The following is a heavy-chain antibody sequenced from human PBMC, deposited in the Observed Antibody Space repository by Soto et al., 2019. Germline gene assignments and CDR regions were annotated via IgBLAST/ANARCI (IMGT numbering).Heavy chain of an antibody. CDR2: IYSNGDT. J-gene: IGHJ6*02. CDR3: ARDPPGIAAAGGG. Sequence: EVQLVESGGGLVQPGGSLRLSCAASGITVSNNYMSWVRQAPGKGQECVSLIYSNGDTRYADSEKGRFTISRDNSKNTVYLQMNSLRAEDTAVYYCARDPPGIAAAGGGWGQGTTVTVSS. CDR1: GITVSNNY. D-gene: IGHD6-13*01. V-gene: IGHV3-66*01.